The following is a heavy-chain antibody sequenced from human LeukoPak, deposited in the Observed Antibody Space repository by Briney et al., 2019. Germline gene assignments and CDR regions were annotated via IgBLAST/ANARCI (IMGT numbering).Heavy chain of an antibody. D-gene: IGHD3-22*01. J-gene: IGHJ5*02. CDR3: AGMTYNSSPFDP. Sequence: ASVRVSCKASGYTFTPYGIHWVRQAPGQRPEWMGWINSGNGNTKYSQKFQGRVTITRDTSASTAYMELSSLTSEDTAVHFCAGMTYNSSPFDPWGQGTLVTVSS. V-gene: IGHV1-3*01. CDR1: GYTFTPYG. CDR2: INSGNGNT.